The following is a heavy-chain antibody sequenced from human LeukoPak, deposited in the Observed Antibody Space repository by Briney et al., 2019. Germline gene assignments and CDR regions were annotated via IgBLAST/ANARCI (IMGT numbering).Heavy chain of an antibody. D-gene: IGHD6-6*01. CDR3: AREVRGLYSSSPLDY. V-gene: IGHV1-46*01. CDR2: INPSGGST. J-gene: IGHJ4*02. Sequence: ASAKVSCKASGYTFTSYYMHWVRQAPGQGLEWMGIINPSGGSTSYAQKFQGRVTMTRDTSTCTVYMELSSLRSEDTAVYYCAREVRGLYSSSPLDYWGQGTLVTVSS. CDR1: GYTFTSYY.